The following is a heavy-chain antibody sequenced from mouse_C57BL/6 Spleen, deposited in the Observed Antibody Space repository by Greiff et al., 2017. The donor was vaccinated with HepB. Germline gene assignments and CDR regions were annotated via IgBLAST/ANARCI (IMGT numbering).Heavy chain of an antibody. CDR1: GYTFTSYW. Sequence: QVQLQQSGAELVRPGSSVKLSCKASGYTFTSYWMDWVKQRPGQGLEWIGNIYPSDSETHYNQKFKDKATLTVDKSSSTAYMQLSSLTSEDSAVYYCAREWLRRGAFDYWGQGTTLTVSS. CDR2: IYPSDSET. CDR3: AREWLRRGAFDY. V-gene: IGHV1-61*01. J-gene: IGHJ2*01. D-gene: IGHD2-2*01.